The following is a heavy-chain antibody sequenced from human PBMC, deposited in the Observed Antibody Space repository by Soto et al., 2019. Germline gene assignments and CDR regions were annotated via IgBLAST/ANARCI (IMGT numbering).Heavy chain of an antibody. CDR2: MNPSSGNT. V-gene: IGHV1-8*01. CDR3: ATSGSGWYLY. D-gene: IGHD6-19*01. Sequence: QVQLVQSGAEVKKPGASVKVSCKAFGYTFTTYDINWVRQAGGQGLEWMGWMNPSSGNTGYAQKFQGRVTMTRDTSISTAYIELSSLRSEDTAVYYCATSGSGWYLYWGQGTLVTVSS. CDR1: GYTFTTYD. J-gene: IGHJ4*02.